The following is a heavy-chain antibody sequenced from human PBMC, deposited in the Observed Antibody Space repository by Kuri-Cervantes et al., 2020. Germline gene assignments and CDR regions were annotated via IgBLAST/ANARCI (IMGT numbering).Heavy chain of an antibody. CDR2: IIPILGIA. Sequence: SVKGSWKASGGTLSSYTISWVRQDPGQGLEWMGRIIPILGIANYAQKFQGRVTITADKSTSTAYMELSSLRSEDTAVYYCARDSAIYCSSTSCYAEKYFQHWGQGTLVTVSS. CDR1: GGTLSSYT. CDR3: ARDSAIYCSSTSCYAEKYFQH. D-gene: IGHD2-2*01. J-gene: IGHJ1*01. V-gene: IGHV1-69*04.